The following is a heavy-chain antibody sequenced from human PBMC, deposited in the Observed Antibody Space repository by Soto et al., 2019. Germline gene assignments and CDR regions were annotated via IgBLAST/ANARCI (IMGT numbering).Heavy chain of an antibody. CDR1: GGSFSGYY. V-gene: IGHV4-34*01. J-gene: IGHJ4*02. D-gene: IGHD2-15*01. CDR3: ARAAPRYCSGGSCYFWRVS. Sequence: SETLSLTCAVYGGSFSGYYWSWIRQPPWKGLEWIGEINHSGSTNYNPSLKSRVTISVDTSKNQSSLKLSSVTAADTAVYYCARAAPRYCSGGSCYFWRVSRGQGIPVTVPQ. CDR2: INHSGST.